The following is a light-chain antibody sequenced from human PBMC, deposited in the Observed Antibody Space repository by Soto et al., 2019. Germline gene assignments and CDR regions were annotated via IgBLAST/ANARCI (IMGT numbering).Light chain of an antibody. J-gene: IGKJ5*01. Sequence: DIQMTQSPSSLSASVGDRVTITCQASQDISNYLNWYQQKSGKAPKLLIYETSNLETGVPSRFSGSGSGTHFTFTISSLQAEDIATYYCQQYDNLPLTFGQGTRLEIK. V-gene: IGKV1-33*01. CDR1: QDISNY. CDR3: QQYDNLPLT. CDR2: ETS.